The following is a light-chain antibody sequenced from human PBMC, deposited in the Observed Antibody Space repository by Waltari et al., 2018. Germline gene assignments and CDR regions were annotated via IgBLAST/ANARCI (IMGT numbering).Light chain of an antibody. J-gene: IGKJ2*01. CDR3: QQYYSTPYT. CDR2: WAS. Sequence: EIVMTQSPATLSVSPGERATLSCRASQSVSSNLAWYQQKPGQPPKLPIYWASTRVSGVPDRFSGSGSGTDFTLTISSLQAEDVAVYYCQQYYSTPYTFGQGTKLEIK. V-gene: IGKV3-15*01. CDR1: QSVSSN.